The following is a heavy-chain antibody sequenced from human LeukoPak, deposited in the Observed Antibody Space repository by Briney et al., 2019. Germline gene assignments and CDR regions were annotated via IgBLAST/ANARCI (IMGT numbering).Heavy chain of an antibody. CDR2: VSRSGATI. CDR3: TKRGAEVGETVAPGDY. D-gene: IGHD1-26*01. Sequence: PGGSLRLSCAASGFTFSSYGMHWVRQAPGMGLEWVSSVSRSGATIYSADSVKGRFTSSRDNSKNTLYLQMNSLRVEDTAIYYCTKRGAEVGETVAPGDYWGQGTLVTVSS. J-gene: IGHJ4*02. V-gene: IGHV3-23*01. CDR1: GFTFSSYG.